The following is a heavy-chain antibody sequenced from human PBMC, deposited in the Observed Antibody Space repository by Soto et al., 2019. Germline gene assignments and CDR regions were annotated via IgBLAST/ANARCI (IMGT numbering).Heavy chain of an antibody. CDR1: GDSITNNHW. J-gene: IGHJ6*02. Sequence: PSETLSLTCTVYGDSITNNHWWSWVRQPPGKGPELIGEIYHTGIANYNPSLESRVAFSVDKSKNQFSLSLTSVTAAHTDVYYCVSKLGPYYYGLDVWGQGTTVT. CDR2: IYHTGIA. CDR3: VSKLGPYYYGLDV. D-gene: IGHD3-16*01. V-gene: IGHV4-4*02.